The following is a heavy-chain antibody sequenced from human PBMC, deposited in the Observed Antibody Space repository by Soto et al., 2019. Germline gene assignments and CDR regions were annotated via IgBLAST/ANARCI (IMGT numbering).Heavy chain of an antibody. V-gene: IGHV1-18*01. CDR1: GYTFTNYG. CDR3: ARIRLNRDGYNLFDY. CDR2: ISAYARNT. J-gene: IGHJ4*02. D-gene: IGHD5-12*01. Sequence: GASVKVSCKASGYTFTNYGVSWVRQAPGQRLEWMGWISAYARNTNYAQMFQGRVTITADESTSTAYMELSSLRSEDTAVYYCARIRLNRDGYNLFDYWGQGTLVTVSS.